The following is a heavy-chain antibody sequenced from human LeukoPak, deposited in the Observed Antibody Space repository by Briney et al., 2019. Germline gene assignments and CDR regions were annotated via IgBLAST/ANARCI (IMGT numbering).Heavy chain of an antibody. CDR2: ISSSSSYV. J-gene: IGHJ4*02. D-gene: IGHD2-2*02. V-gene: IGHV3-21*01. CDR1: GFTFSSYS. Sequence: GGSLRLSCAASGFTFSSYSMNWVRQAPGKGLEWVSSISSSSSYVYYADSVKGRFTISRDNAKNSLYLQMNSLRAEDTAVYYCARGRIGGYCSSTSCYTGYYFDYWGQGTLVTVST. CDR3: ARGRIGGYCSSTSCYTGYYFDY.